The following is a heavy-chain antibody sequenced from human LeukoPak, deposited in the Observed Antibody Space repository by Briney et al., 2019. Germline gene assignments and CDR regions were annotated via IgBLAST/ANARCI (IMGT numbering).Heavy chain of an antibody. D-gene: IGHD6-6*01. Sequence: SETLSLTCTVSGGSISSYYWSWIRQPPGKGLEWIGYIYYSGSTNYNPSLKSRVTISLDTSKNQFSLKLSSVTAADTAVYYCARVVQLTPPPSYYYYYYMDVWGKVTTVTVSS. J-gene: IGHJ6*03. V-gene: IGHV4-59*01. CDR2: IYYSGST. CDR3: ARVVQLTPPPSYYYYYYMDV. CDR1: GGSISSYY.